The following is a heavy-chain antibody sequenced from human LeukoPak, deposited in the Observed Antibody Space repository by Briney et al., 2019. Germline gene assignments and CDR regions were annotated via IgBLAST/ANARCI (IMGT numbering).Heavy chain of an antibody. CDR1: GGSISSGDYY. Sequence: SETLSLTCTVSGGSISSGDYYWSWIRQPPGKGLEWIGYMYYSGSTYYNPSLKSRVTISVDTSKNQFSLKLSSVTAADTAVYYCARYSGSYYLDYWGQGTLVTVSS. D-gene: IGHD1-26*01. CDR2: MYYSGST. J-gene: IGHJ4*02. CDR3: ARYSGSYYLDY. V-gene: IGHV4-30-4*01.